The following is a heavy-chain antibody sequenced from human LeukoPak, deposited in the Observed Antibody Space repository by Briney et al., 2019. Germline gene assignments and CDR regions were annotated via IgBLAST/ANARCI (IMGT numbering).Heavy chain of an antibody. V-gene: IGHV1-2*02. CDR1: GYTFTTYY. CDR3: ASGSIAVAGTVDY. Sequence: ASVKVSCKASGYTFTTYYMHWVRQAPGQGLEWMGWINLYSGDTTYAQKFQGRVTMTRDTSISTAYMELSRLRSDDTAVYYCASGSIAVAGTVDYWGQGTLVTVSS. J-gene: IGHJ4*02. CDR2: INLYSGDT. D-gene: IGHD6-19*01.